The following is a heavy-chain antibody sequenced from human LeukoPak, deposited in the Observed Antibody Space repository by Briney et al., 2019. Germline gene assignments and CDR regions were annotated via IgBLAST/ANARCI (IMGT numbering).Heavy chain of an antibody. D-gene: IGHD2-21*01. CDR3: ARDRLRLYSMGV. J-gene: IGHJ6*02. Sequence: GGSLRLSGAASGFTFSSYIMNWVRQAPGKGLEWVSSISSSSSYIYYADSVKGRFTISRDNAKNSLYLQMNSLRAEDTAVYYCARDRLRLYSMGVWGQGTTVTVSS. CDR1: GFTFSSYI. V-gene: IGHV3-21*01. CDR2: ISSSSSYI.